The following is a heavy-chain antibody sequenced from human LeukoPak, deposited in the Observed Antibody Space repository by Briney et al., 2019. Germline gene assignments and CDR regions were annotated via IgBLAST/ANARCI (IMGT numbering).Heavy chain of an antibody. D-gene: IGHD2-2*01. CDR2: ISAYYGNT. CDR3: ARGTTLSLGYCSSTSCYDFDY. J-gene: IGHJ4*02. V-gene: IGHV1-18*01. Sequence: GASVHVSFKASGYTFPNYRISWVRQPPSQGVEWMGWISAYYGNTNDAQKLQGRVTMTTDTPTSTAYMELRSLRSDDTAVYYCARGTTLSLGYCSSTSCYDFDYWGEGTLVTVSS. CDR1: GYTFPNYR.